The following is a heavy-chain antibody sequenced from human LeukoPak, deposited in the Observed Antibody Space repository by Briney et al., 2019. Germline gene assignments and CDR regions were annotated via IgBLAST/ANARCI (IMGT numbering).Heavy chain of an antibody. D-gene: IGHD1-26*01. CDR1: GFTFSRHW. Sequence: PGGSLRLSCAASGFTFSRHWMTWVRQAPGKGLEWVANIKHDGSEKNYVDSVRGRFTISRDNAKNSLYLQMNSLRAEDTAAYYCARLHSAIYYGDAFDIWGQGTMVTVSS. V-gene: IGHV3-7*03. CDR2: IKHDGSEK. J-gene: IGHJ3*02. CDR3: ARLHSAIYYGDAFDI.